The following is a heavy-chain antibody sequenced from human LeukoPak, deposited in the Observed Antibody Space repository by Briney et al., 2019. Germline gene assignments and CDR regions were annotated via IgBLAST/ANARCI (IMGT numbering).Heavy chain of an antibody. CDR1: GGSISSSSYY. J-gene: IGHJ6*03. D-gene: IGHD2-2*03. Sequence: SETLSLTCTVSGGSISSSSYYWGWIRQPPGKGLEWIGSIYYSGSTYYNPSLKSRVTISVDTSKNQFSLKLSSVTAADTAVYYCARVGYCSSTSCPRYMDVWGKGTTVTVSS. CDR3: ARVGYCSSTSCPRYMDV. V-gene: IGHV4-39*01. CDR2: IYYSGST.